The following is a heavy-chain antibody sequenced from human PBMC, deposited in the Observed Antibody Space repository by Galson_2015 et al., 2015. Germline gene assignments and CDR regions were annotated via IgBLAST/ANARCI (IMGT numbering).Heavy chain of an antibody. CDR1: GYTFTGYY. D-gene: IGHD4-17*01. CDR2: INPNSGGT. J-gene: IGHJ6*02. V-gene: IGHV1-2*06. CDR3: AREGLLDGDYPVRPSDSYYYGMDV. Sequence: SVKVSCKASGYTFTGYYMHWVRQAPGQGLEWMGRINPNSGGTNYAQKFQGRVTMTRDTSISTAYMELSRLRSDDTAVYYCAREGLLDGDYPVRPSDSYYYGMDVWGQGTTVTVSS.